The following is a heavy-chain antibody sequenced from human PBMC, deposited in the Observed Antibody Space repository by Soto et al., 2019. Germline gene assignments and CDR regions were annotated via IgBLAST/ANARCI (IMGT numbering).Heavy chain of an antibody. J-gene: IGHJ4*02. CDR1: GYTFTTYG. Sequence: QVQLVQSGAEVKMPGASVTVSCKASGYTFTTYGIHWVRQAPGQSLEWMGWISADNGNIKYSQKLQGRVTISRDKPASTAYMDLSTLKSEDTADYHCAKGVAADGNYVDYWGQGTQVTVSS. V-gene: IGHV1-3*01. CDR2: ISADNGNI. CDR3: AKGVAADGNYVDY. D-gene: IGHD6-13*01.